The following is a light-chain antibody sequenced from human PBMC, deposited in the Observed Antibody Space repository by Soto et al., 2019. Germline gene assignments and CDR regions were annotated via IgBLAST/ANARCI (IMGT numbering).Light chain of an antibody. V-gene: IGKV3-15*01. CDR2: GAS. J-gene: IGKJ1*01. CDR1: QSVSSN. Sequence: EVVMTQSPATLSVSPGERATLSCRASQSVSSNLAWYQQKPGQAPSLLIYGASTRATVIPARFSGSGSGTEFTLNISSLQSEDFAVYYCQQYNNWPPWTFGQGTKVEIK. CDR3: QQYNNWPPWT.